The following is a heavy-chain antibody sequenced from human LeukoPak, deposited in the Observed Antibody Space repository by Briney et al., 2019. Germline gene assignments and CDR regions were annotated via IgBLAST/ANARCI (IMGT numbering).Heavy chain of an antibody. CDR3: ARKTSVSYFDY. D-gene: IGHD3-10*01. CDR2: IYYSGST. V-gene: IGHV4-30-4*01. Sequence: SETLSLTCTVSGGSISSGDYYWSWIRQPPGKGLEWIGYIYYSGSTYYNPSLKSRVTISVDTSKNQFSLKLSSVTAADTAMYYCARKTSVSYFDYWGQGTLVTVSS. CDR1: GGSISSGDYY. J-gene: IGHJ4*02.